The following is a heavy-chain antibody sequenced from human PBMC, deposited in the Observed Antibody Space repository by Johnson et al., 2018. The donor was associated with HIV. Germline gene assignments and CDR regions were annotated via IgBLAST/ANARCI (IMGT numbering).Heavy chain of an antibody. CDR3: TTDVLGVDAFDI. J-gene: IGHJ3*02. CDR1: GFTVSDSA. CDR2: IKSKTDGGTT. V-gene: IGHV3-15*01. D-gene: IGHD4/OR15-4a*01. Sequence: EVQLVESGGGVVQPGRSLRLSCAASGFTVSDSAMHWVRQTSGKGLEWVGRIKSKTDGGTTDYAAPVKGRFTISRDDSKNTLYLQMNSLKTEDTAVYYCTTDVLGVDAFDIWGQGTMVTVSS.